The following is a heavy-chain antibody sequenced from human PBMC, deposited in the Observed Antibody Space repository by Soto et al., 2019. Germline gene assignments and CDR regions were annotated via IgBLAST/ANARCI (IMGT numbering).Heavy chain of an antibody. CDR3: AGHVFWVFWSGYYDGWFAP. CDR1: GGSISSYY. V-gene: IGHV4-59*08. Sequence: SETLSLTCTVSGGSISSYYWSWIRQPPGKGLEWIGYIYYSGSTNYNPSLRSRVTISVDTSKNQFSLKLSSVTAADTAVYYCAGHVFWVFWSGYYDGWFAPWGQGPLVTVPS. CDR2: IYYSGST. J-gene: IGHJ5*02. D-gene: IGHD3-3*01.